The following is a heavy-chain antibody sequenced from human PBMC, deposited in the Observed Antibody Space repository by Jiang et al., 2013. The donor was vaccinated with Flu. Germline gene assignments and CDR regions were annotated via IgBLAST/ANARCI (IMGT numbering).Heavy chain of an antibody. CDR1: GGTFSSYT. D-gene: IGHD3-22*01. V-gene: IGHV1-69*02. J-gene: IGHJ3*02. Sequence: SSVKVSCKASGGTFSSYTISWVRQAPGQGLEWMGRIIPILGIANYAQKFQGRVTITADKSTSTAYMELSSLRSEDTAVYYCARSDYYESSGYYAFDIWGQGTTVTVSS. CDR3: ARSDYYESSGYYAFDI. CDR2: IIPILGIA.